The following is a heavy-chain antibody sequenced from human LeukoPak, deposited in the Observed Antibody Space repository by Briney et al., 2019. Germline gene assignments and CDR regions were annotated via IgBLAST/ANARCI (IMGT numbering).Heavy chain of an antibody. Sequence: SETLSLTCTVSGGSISGYYWTWIRQPPGKGLEWMGYISYSGSTSSHPSLKSRVTISLDMSKSQFSLKLTSVTAADTAVYYCVRGYSGYPYYLDYWGQGTLVTVSS. CDR3: VRGYSGYPYYLDY. D-gene: IGHD5-12*01. CDR1: GGSISGYY. CDR2: ISYSGST. V-gene: IGHV4-59*08. J-gene: IGHJ4*02.